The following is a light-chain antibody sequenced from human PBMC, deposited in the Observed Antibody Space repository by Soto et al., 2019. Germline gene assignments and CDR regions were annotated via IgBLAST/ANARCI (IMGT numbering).Light chain of an antibody. Sequence: QSVLTQPPSVSGAPGQRVTISCNGTSSNVGSRYDVHWYQQLPGTAPKLLIYGNSNRPSGVPDRFSGSKSGTSASLAITGLQAADEADYYCQSYDSSLSGWDVVFGGGTKLTVL. CDR3: QSYDSSLSGWDVV. CDR1: SSNVGSRYD. CDR2: GNS. J-gene: IGLJ2*01. V-gene: IGLV1-40*01.